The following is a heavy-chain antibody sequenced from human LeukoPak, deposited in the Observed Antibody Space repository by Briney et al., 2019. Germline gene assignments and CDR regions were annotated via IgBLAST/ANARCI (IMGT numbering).Heavy chain of an antibody. J-gene: IGHJ4*02. CDR2: IWYDGSNK. CDR1: GFTFSTYA. D-gene: IGHD1-26*01. V-gene: IGHV3-33*01. Sequence: QPGGSLRLSCAASGFTFSTYAMHWVRQAPGKGLEWVAVIWYDGSNKYYADSVKGRFTISRDNAKNSLYLQMNSLRAEDTAVYYCARDSGIFDYWGQGTLVTVSS. CDR3: ARDSGIFDY.